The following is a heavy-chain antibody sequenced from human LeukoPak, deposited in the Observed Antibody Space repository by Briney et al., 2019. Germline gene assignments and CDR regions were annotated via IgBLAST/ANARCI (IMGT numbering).Heavy chain of an antibody. D-gene: IGHD5-24*01. CDR1: GGSISSSSYY. Sequence: SETLSLTCTVSGGSISSSSYYWGWIRQPPGKGLEWIGNIYYSGSTYYNPSLKSRVTISVDTSKNQFSLKLSSVTAADTAVYYCARDISVMATIKYAFDIWGQGTMVTVSS. V-gene: IGHV4-39*07. J-gene: IGHJ3*02. CDR2: IYYSGST. CDR3: ARDISVMATIKYAFDI.